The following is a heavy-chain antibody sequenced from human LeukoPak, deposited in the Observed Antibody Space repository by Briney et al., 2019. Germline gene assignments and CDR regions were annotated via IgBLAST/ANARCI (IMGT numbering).Heavy chain of an antibody. Sequence: SETLSLTCAVYGGSFSGYSWAWIRQPPGKGLEWIGEVNHGGSTNYNPSLKSRPTISADTSKNQFSLKLGSVTAADTAVYYCARGGGSGWYPNWFDPWGQGTLVTVSS. V-gene: IGHV4-34*01. D-gene: IGHD6-19*01. CDR2: VNHGGST. CDR3: ARGGGSGWYPNWFDP. CDR1: GGSFSGYS. J-gene: IGHJ5*02.